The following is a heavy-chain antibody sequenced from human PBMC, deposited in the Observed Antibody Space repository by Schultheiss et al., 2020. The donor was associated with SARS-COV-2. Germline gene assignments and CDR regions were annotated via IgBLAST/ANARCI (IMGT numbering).Heavy chain of an antibody. J-gene: IGHJ4*02. CDR1: GFSLSTSGVG. V-gene: IGHV2-70*01. CDR2: IDWDDDK. Sequence: SGPTLVKPTQTLTLTCTFSGFSLSTSGVGVGWIRQPPGKALEWLALIDWDDDKYYSTSLKTRLTISKDTSKNQVVLTMTNMDPVDTATYYCARIRHYYDSSGYYYDYYFDYWGQGTLVTVPQ. CDR3: ARIRHYYDSSGYYYDYYFDY. D-gene: IGHD3-22*01.